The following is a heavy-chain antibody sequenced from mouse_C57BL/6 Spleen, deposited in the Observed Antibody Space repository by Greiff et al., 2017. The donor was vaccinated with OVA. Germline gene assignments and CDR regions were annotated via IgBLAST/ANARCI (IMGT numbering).Heavy chain of an antibody. V-gene: IGHV1-81*01. CDR1: GYTFTSYG. CDR2: IYPRSGNT. Sequence: VQLQQSGAELARPGASVKLSCKASGYTFTSYGISWVKQRTGQGLEWIGEIYPRSGNTYYNEKFKGKATLTADKSSSTAYMELRSLTSEDSAVYFCARSTNYYGSDWYFDVWGTGTTVTVSS. J-gene: IGHJ1*03. D-gene: IGHD1-1*01. CDR3: ARSTNYYGSDWYFDV.